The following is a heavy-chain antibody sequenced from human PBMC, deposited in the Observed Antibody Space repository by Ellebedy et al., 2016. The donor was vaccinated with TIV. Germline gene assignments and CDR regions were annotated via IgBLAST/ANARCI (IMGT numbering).Heavy chain of an antibody. D-gene: IGHD7-27*01. CDR2: INPGDGST. Sequence: AASVKVSCKASGYTFTSYYIHWVRQAPGQGLEWMGIINPGDGSTRYAQKFQGRVTMTRDTSTSTVYMELSSLRSEDTAVYYCARVNGLGREFDYWGQGTLVTVSS. V-gene: IGHV1-46*01. CDR1: GYTFTSYY. CDR3: ARVNGLGREFDY. J-gene: IGHJ4*02.